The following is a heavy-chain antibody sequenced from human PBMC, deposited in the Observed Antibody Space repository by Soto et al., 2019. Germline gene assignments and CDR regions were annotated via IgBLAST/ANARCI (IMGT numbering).Heavy chain of an antibody. Sequence: PGGSLRLSCAASGFTFSSYDMQWVRQATGKGLEWVSAIGTAGDTYYPGSVKGRFTISRENAKNSLYLQMNSRRAGDTAVYYCARDRAVVTVILGYLGQGPLVTVPS. J-gene: IGHJ4*02. CDR1: GFTFSSYD. D-gene: IGHD2-21*02. CDR3: ARDRAVVTVILGY. V-gene: IGHV3-13*04. CDR2: IGTAGDT.